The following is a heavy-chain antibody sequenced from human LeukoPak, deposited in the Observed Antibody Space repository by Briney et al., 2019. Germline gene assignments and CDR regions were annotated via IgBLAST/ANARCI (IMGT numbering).Heavy chain of an antibody. D-gene: IGHD3-10*01. V-gene: IGHV3-23*01. Sequence: GGSLRLSCAASGFTFSSYAMSWVRQAPGKGLEWVSAISGSGGSTYYADSVKGRLTISRDNSKNTLYLQMNSLRAEDTAVYYCAKDETPWFGELSRYWGQGTLVTVSS. CDR3: AKDETPWFGELSRY. J-gene: IGHJ4*02. CDR1: GFTFSSYA. CDR2: ISGSGGST.